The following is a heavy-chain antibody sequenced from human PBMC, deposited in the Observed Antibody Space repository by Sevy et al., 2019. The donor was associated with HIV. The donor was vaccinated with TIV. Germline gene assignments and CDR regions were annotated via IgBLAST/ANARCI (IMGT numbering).Heavy chain of an antibody. CDR3: ARGRKSHIVVVPAAINWFDP. D-gene: IGHD2-2*01. Sequence: SETLSLTCAVYGGSFSGYYWSWIRQPPGKGLEWSGEINHSGSTNYNPSLKSRVTISVDTSKNQFSLKLSSVTAADTAVYYCARGRKSHIVVVPAAINWFDPWGQGTLVTVSS. J-gene: IGHJ5*02. CDR1: GGSFSGYY. V-gene: IGHV4-34*01. CDR2: INHSGST.